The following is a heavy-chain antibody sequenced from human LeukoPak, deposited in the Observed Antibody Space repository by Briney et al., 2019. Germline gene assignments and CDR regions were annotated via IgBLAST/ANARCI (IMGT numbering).Heavy chain of an antibody. J-gene: IGHJ6*02. V-gene: IGHV3-7*03. CDR1: GFTFSSYW. CDR2: IKQDGSET. D-gene: IGHD2-8*01. CDR3: VRNNAMDV. Sequence: PGGSLRLSCAASGFTFSSYWMSWVRQAPGKGLEWVANIKQDGSETYYLDSVKGRFTISRDNAKSSLYLQMNSLRAEDTALYYCVRNNAMDVWGQGTAVIVSS.